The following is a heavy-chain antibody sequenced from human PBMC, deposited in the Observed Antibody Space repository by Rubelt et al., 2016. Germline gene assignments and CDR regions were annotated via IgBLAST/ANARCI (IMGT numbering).Heavy chain of an antibody. CDR3: AKDGRRLLTHPNNPSYFDY. CDR2: IKQDGSEE. CDR1: GFTFSSYW. D-gene: IGHD2/OR15-2a*01. V-gene: IGHV3-7*03. Sequence: QPGGSLRLSCAASGFTFSSYWMSWVRQAPGKGLEWVANIKQDGSEEYYVDSVKGRFTISRNNAKNSLYLQMNSLRAEDTALYYCAKDGRRLLTHPNNPSYFDYWGQGTLVTVSS. J-gene: IGHJ4*02.